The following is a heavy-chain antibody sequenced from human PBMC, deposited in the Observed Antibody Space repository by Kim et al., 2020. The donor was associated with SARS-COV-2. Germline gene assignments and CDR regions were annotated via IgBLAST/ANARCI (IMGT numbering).Heavy chain of an antibody. V-gene: IGHV3-23*01. Sequence: STYYADSVQDRFTIYRDNSKSTLYLQMNRLRDEDTALYYCTKYRREQGGYWGQGTLVTVSS. D-gene: IGHD1-26*01. J-gene: IGHJ4*02. CDR3: TKYRREQGGY. CDR2: ST.